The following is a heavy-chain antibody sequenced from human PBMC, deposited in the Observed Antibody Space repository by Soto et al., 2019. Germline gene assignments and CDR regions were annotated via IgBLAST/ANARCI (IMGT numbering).Heavy chain of an antibody. CDR3: ARSPPPLGGAETCYFDY. D-gene: IGHD2-21*01. V-gene: IGHV1-69*01. CDR1: GGTFSSYA. Sequence: QVQLVQSGAEVKKPGSSVKVSCKASGGTFSSYAISWVRQEPGQGLEWMGGIIPIFGNANYAQKLQGRVTITADESTSTAYIELSSLRSEDPAVYYCARSPPPLGGAETCYFDYWGQGPLVTVSS. J-gene: IGHJ4*02. CDR2: IIPIFGNA.